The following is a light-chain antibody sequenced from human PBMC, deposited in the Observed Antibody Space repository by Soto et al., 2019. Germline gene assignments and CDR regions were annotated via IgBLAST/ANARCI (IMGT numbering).Light chain of an antibody. V-gene: IGLV2-14*01. Sequence: QSALTQPASVSGSPGQSITISFTGTSSDVGGYNYVSWYQQHPGKAPKLMIYEVSNRPSGVSNRFSGSKSGNTASLTISGLQAEDEADYYCSSYTSSSTPYVFGTGTKRTVL. CDR1: SSDVGGYNY. CDR2: EVS. CDR3: SSYTSSSTPYV. J-gene: IGLJ1*01.